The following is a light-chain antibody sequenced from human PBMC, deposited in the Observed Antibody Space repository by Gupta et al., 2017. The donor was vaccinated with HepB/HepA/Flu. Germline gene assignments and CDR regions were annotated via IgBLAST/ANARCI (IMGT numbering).Light chain of an antibody. CDR3: QQLNSYPFT. CDR2: AAS. V-gene: IGKV1-9*01. CDR1: QGISSY. J-gene: IGKJ4*01. Sequence: DIQLNQSPSFLSASVGDRVTITCRASQGISSYLAWYQQKPGKAPKLLIYAASTMQSGVPSRFSGSGSGTEFTLTISSLQPEDFATYYCQQLNSYPFTFGRGTKVEIK.